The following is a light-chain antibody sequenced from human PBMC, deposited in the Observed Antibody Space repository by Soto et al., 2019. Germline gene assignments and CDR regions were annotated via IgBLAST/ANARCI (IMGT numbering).Light chain of an antibody. CDR2: SAS. V-gene: IGKV1-27*01. J-gene: IGKJ1*01. Sequence: PSYLSASIGDRVTVSCRASQGISDHVAWYQQKPGKPPKLLIYSASTLYSGVPSRFSGSGSGTNFTLTIGSVQPEDFATYYCQKLVSSPWTFGQGTKVDIK. CDR3: QKLVSSPWT. CDR1: QGISDH.